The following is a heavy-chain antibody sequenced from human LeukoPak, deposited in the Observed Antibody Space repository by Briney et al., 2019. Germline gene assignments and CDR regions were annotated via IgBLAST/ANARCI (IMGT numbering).Heavy chain of an antibody. D-gene: IGHD1-26*01. CDR3: AKDLLVGATSPYYFDY. Sequence: GGSLRLSCAASGFTFSSYIMNWVRQAPGKGLEWVSYVSSDAATTYYADSVKGRSTISRDNAANSLYLQMNSLRADDTAVYYCAKDLLVGATSPYYFDYWGQGTLVTVSS. CDR1: GFTFSSYI. V-gene: IGHV3-48*01. J-gene: IGHJ4*02. CDR2: VSSDAATT.